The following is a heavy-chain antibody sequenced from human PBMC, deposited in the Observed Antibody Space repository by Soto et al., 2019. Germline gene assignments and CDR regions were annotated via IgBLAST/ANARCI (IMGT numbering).Heavy chain of an antibody. D-gene: IGHD6-19*01. Sequence: GGSLRLSCEASGFTFSAFWMHWVRQAPGKGLEWVSRINSDGRGTTYADSVQGRFSISRNNAKNTVFLEMTSLRPEDTAVYYCARVNTLTSAWPFDYWGQGALVTVSS. V-gene: IGHV3-74*01. J-gene: IGHJ4*02. CDR1: GFTFSAFW. CDR3: ARVNTLTSAWPFDY. CDR2: INSDGRGT.